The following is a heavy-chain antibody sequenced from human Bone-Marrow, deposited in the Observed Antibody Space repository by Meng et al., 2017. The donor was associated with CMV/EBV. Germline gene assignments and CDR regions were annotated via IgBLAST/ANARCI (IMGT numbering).Heavy chain of an antibody. D-gene: IGHD3-22*01. Sequence: ASVKVSCKASGYTFTSYDINWVRQATGQGLEWMGWMNPNSGNTGYAQKFQGRVTMTRNTSISTAYMELSSLRSEDTAVYYCARGLRTYYYDSSGYKEPLAYGMDVWGQGTTVTGSS. CDR3: ARGLRTYYYDSSGYKEPLAYGMDV. J-gene: IGHJ6*01. CDR2: MNPNSGNT. CDR1: GYTFTSYD. V-gene: IGHV1-8*01.